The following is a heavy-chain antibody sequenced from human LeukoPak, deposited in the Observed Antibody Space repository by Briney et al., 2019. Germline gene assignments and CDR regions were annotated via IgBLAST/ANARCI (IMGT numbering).Heavy chain of an antibody. D-gene: IGHD3-3*01. J-gene: IGHJ4*02. V-gene: IGHV3-48*01. CDR1: GFTFSSYS. CDR2: IRSGGSIT. CDR3: ARVIWSGYYQIDY. Sequence: SGGSLRLSCAASGFTFSSYSMNWVRQAPGKGLEWVSYIRSGGSITRYADYVKGRFTISRDNAKNSLYLQMNSLRAEDTAVYYCARVIWSGYYQIDYWGQGTLVTVSP.